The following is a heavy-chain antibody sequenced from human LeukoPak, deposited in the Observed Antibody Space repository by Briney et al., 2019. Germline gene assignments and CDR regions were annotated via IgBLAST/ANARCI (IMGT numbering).Heavy chain of an antibody. CDR3: ARVGCSSTSCYGGLDY. D-gene: IGHD2-2*01. Sequence: SETLSLTCTLSVGSISSHYWRWIRHPPGKGLEWIGRIYSSGIINYSASLKRRVTMSVDTSKNQFSLKLSSVTAADTAVYYCARVGCSSTSCYGGLDYWGQGTLVTVSS. CDR2: IYSSGII. CDR1: VGSISSHY. J-gene: IGHJ4*02. V-gene: IGHV4-4*07.